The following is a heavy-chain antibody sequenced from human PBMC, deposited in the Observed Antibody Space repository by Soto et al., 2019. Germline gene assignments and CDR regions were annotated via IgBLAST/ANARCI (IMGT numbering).Heavy chain of an antibody. J-gene: IGHJ4*02. CDR1: GGSISSGDYY. V-gene: IGHV4-30-4*01. Sequence: SETLSLTCTVSGGSISSGDYYWSWIRQPPGKGLEWIGYIYYSGSTYYNPSLKSRVTISLDTSKNQFSLKLSSVTAADTAVYYCAREAITMIALDYWGQGTLVTSPQ. CDR3: AREAITMIALDY. D-gene: IGHD3-22*01. CDR2: IYYSGST.